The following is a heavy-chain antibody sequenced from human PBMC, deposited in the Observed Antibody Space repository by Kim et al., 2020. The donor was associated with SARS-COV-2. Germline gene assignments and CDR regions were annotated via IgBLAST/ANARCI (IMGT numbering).Heavy chain of an antibody. D-gene: IGHD3-10*01. Sequence: GGSLRLSCAASGFTFSSYAMHWVRQAPGKGLEYVSAISSNGGSTYYANSVKGRFTISRDNSKNTLYLQMGSLRAEDMAVYYCARDPQSYGSGSYSALYGMDVWGQGTTVTVSS. CDR3: ARDPQSYGSGSYSALYGMDV. V-gene: IGHV3-64*01. J-gene: IGHJ6*02. CDR2: ISSNGGST. CDR1: GFTFSSYA.